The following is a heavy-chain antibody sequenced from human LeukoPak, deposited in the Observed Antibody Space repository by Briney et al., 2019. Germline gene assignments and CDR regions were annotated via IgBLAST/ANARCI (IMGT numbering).Heavy chain of an antibody. CDR1: GFTFYNYA. CDR2: LIDSGDTT. J-gene: IGHJ5*01. D-gene: IGHD2-15*01. Sequence: GGSLRLSCAASGFTFYNYAMSWVRQAPGKGLEWVSALIDSGDTTYYADSVKGRFTISRDNSKNTLFLQMNSLTTEDTAIYYCVKEGGSFLTWFDSWGQGSLVTVSS. CDR3: VKEGGSFLTWFDS. V-gene: IGHV3-23*01.